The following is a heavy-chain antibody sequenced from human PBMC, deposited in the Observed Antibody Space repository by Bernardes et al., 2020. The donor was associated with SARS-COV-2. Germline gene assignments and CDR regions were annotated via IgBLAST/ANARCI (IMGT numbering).Heavy chain of an antibody. D-gene: IGHD2-15*01. V-gene: IGHV3-74*01. J-gene: IGHJ3*02. CDR2: INSDGSST. Sequence: GGSLRLSCAASGFTFDDYGMSWVRQVPGKGLVWVSRINSDGSSTSYADSVKDRFTISRDNVKNTMYLQMNSLRGEDTAVYYCARDRPGDCSGGTCYGGKAFDIWGQGTMVTVSS. CDR3: ARDRPGDCSGGTCYGGKAFDI. CDR1: GFTFDDYG.